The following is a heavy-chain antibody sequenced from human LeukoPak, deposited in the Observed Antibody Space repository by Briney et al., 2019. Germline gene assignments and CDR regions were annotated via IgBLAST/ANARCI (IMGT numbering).Heavy chain of an antibody. V-gene: IGHV4-34*01. J-gene: IGHJ5*02. CDR1: GGSFSGYY. CDR2: INHSGST. CDR3: ARRSGSYYRWFDP. Sequence: SETLSLTCAVYGGSFSGYYWSWIRQPPGKGLEWIGEINHSGSTNSNPSLKSRVTVSVDTSKNQFSLKLSSVTAADTAVYYCARRSGSYYRWFDPWGQGTLVTVSS. D-gene: IGHD1-26*01.